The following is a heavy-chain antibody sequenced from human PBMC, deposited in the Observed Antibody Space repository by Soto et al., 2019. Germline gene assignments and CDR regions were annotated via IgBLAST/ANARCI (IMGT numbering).Heavy chain of an antibody. CDR2: INYNGNT. D-gene: IGHD3-3*01. V-gene: IGHV4-39*01. J-gene: IGHJ4*02. CDR1: GDSISSSTYY. Sequence: HLQLQESGPGLVKPSETLSLPCTISGDSISSSTYYWGWIRQPPGKGLEWIGSINYNGNTYSSPSLKSRLTISVDTPSNQFSLKLSTVNAADTAVYFCATFGVVSLMTDYWGQGLLVAVSS. CDR3: ATFGVVSLMTDY.